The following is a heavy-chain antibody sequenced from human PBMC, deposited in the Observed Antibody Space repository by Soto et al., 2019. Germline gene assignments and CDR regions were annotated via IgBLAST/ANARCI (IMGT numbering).Heavy chain of an antibody. Sequence: QVQLVVSGGGVVQPRRSLSFSCAASGFTFSSYGMHWVRQAPGKGLEWVAVISYDGSNKYYADSVKGRFTISRDNSKNTLYLQMNSLRAEDTAVYYCAKVPWGYCSGRSCYPSADYWGQGTLVTVSS. J-gene: IGHJ4*02. CDR1: GFTFSSYG. CDR2: ISYDGSNK. CDR3: AKVPWGYCSGRSCYPSADY. D-gene: IGHD2-15*01. V-gene: IGHV3-30*18.